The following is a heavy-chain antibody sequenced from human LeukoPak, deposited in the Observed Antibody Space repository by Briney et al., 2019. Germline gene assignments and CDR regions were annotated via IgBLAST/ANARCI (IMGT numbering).Heavy chain of an antibody. Sequence: PGGSLRLSCAAAGFTFSNHGMHWVSQAPGKGLEWVALIWYDGSNKEYAESVKGRFTISRDNSKNTLYLQMNSLRDEDTAVYYCARDQGTSTTAPKRKGRFDPWGQGTLVTVSS. CDR2: IWYDGSNK. D-gene: IGHD1/OR15-1a*01. J-gene: IGHJ5*02. CDR1: GFTFSNHG. CDR3: ARDQGTSTTAPKRKGRFDP. V-gene: IGHV3-33*01.